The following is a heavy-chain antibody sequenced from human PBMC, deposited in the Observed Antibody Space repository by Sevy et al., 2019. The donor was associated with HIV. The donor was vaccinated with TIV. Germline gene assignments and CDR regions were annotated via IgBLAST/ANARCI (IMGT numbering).Heavy chain of an antibody. CDR2: ISTSGSNR. V-gene: IGHV3-48*03. CDR3: AKRGGQYDLGMDV. D-gene: IGHD1-1*01. Sequence: GGSLRLSCAASGFIFSSFEMNWVRRAPGKGLEWVSSISTSGSNRYYADSVKGRVTISRDNAKKSLYLQMNSLRAEDTAIYFYAKRGGQYDLGMDVWGQGTTVTVSS. CDR1: GFIFSSFE. J-gene: IGHJ6*02.